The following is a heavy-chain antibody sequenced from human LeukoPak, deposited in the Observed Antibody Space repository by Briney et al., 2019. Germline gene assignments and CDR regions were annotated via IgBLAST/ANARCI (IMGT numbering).Heavy chain of an antibody. J-gene: IGHJ5*02. CDR2: IIPILGIA. CDR3: ARGTSTLGKNWFDP. D-gene: IGHD2-2*01. Sequence: ASVKVSCKASGGTFISYAISWVRQAPGQGLEWMGRIIPILGIANYAQKFQGRVTITADKSTSTAYMELSSLRSEDTAVYYCARGTSTLGKNWFDPWGQGTLVTVSS. V-gene: IGHV1-69*04. CDR1: GGTFISYA.